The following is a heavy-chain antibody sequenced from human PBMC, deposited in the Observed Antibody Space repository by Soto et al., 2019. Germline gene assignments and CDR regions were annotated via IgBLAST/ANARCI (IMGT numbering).Heavy chain of an antibody. CDR3: ARAGTAGPDAFDI. J-gene: IGHJ3*02. CDR1: GYTFTSYY. CDR2: INPSGGST. Sequence: ASVKVSCKASGYTFTSYYMHWVRQAPGQGLEWMGIINPSGGSTSYAQKFQGRVTMTRDTSTSTVYMVLSSLRSEDSAVYYCARAGTAGPDAFDIWGQGTMVTVSS. D-gene: IGHD6-13*01. V-gene: IGHV1-46*03.